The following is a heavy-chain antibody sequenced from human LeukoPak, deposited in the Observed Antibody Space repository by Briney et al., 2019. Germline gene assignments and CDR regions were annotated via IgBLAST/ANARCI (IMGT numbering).Heavy chain of an antibody. CDR2: ISSSSSYI. CDR3: ARGYFDSSGSFDY. J-gene: IGHJ4*02. V-gene: IGHV3-21*01. CDR1: GFTFSSYS. D-gene: IGHD3-22*01. Sequence: PGGSLRLSCAASGFTFSSYSMNWVRQAPGKGLEWVSSISSSSSYIYYADSVKGRFTISRDNAKNSLYLQMNSLRAEDTAVYYCARGYFDSSGSFDYWGQGTLVTVSS.